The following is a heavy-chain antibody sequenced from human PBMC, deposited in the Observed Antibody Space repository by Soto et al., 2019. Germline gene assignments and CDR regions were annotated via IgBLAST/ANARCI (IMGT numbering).Heavy chain of an antibody. CDR1: GYTFTSYA. CDR3: ARDGPYYGDSEVFVY. J-gene: IGHJ4*02. V-gene: IGHV1-3*01. D-gene: IGHD4-17*01. Sequence: ASVKVSCKASGYTFTSYAMHWVRQAPGQRLEWMGWINAGNGNTKYSQKFQGRVTITRDTSASTAYMELSSLRSEDTAVYYCARDGPYYGDSEVFVYWGQATLVTVSS. CDR2: INAGNGNT.